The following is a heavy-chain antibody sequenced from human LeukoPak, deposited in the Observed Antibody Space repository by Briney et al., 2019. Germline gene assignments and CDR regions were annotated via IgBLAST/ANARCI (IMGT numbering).Heavy chain of an antibody. CDR2: ISSSGSTI. J-gene: IGHJ4*02. Sequence: AGGSLRLSCAASGFTFSSYEMNWVRQAPGKGLEWVSYISSSGSTIYYADSVKGRFTISRDNAKNSPYLQMNSLRAEDTAVCYCAREILTSPAPDYFDYWGQGTLVTVSS. V-gene: IGHV3-48*03. D-gene: IGHD2-2*01. CDR3: AREILTSPAPDYFDY. CDR1: GFTFSSYE.